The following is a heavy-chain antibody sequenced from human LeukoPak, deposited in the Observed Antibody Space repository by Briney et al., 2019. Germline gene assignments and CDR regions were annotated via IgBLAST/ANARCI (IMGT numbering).Heavy chain of an antibody. D-gene: IGHD3-10*01. CDR1: GSTFTTYD. Sequence: ASVKLSCKTSGSTFTTYDINWVRQAPGQGLGWMGWMNPNAGDKGYAQKFQGRVTLTRNTSISTAYMELSSLRSEDTAVYYCARDPYYGSGRYRYGMDVWGKGTTVTISS. CDR3: ARDPYYGSGRYRYGMDV. J-gene: IGHJ6*04. V-gene: IGHV1-8*01. CDR2: MNPNAGDK.